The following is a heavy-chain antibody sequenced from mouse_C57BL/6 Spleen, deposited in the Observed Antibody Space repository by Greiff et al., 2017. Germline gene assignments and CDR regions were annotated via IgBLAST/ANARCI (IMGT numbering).Heavy chain of an antibody. D-gene: IGHD4-1*01. Sequence: EVNVVESGGDLVKPGGSLKLSCAASGFTFSSYGMSWVRQTPAKRLEWVATISSGGSYTYYPDSVKGRFTISRDNAKNTLYLQMSSLKSEDTAMYYCARQHDITGSYWYFDVWGTGTTVTVSS. V-gene: IGHV5-6*01. CDR1: GFTFSSYG. CDR3: ARQHDITGSYWYFDV. J-gene: IGHJ1*03. CDR2: ISSGGSYT.